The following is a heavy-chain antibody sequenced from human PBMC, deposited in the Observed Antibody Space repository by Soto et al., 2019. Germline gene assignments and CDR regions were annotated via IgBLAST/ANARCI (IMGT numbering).Heavy chain of an antibody. J-gene: IGHJ6*02. CDR2: ISYSGST. D-gene: IGHD6-13*01. Sequence: KPSETLSLTCTVSDGSISSYYWSWIRQPPGKGLECIGYISYSGSTKYNPSLKNRVTILRDTSKNQFSLKLSSVTAADTAVYYCARYRGSSWLTYYGMDLRGQGTTVTVSS. CDR3: ARYRGSSWLTYYGMDL. CDR1: DGSISSYY. V-gene: IGHV4-59*12.